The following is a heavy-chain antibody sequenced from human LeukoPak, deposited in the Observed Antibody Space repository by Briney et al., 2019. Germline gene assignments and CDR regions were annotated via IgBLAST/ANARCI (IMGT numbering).Heavy chain of an antibody. CDR2: IYTSGST. CDR1: GGSISSGSYY. D-gene: IGHD2-2*02. V-gene: IGHV4-61*02. Sequence: SATLSLTCTVSGGSISSGSYYWSWIRQPAGKGLEWIGRIYTSGSTNYNPSLKSRVTISVDTSKNQFSLKLSSVTAADTAVYYCAKASVVPAAIPVYVDFWYFDLWGRGTLVTVSS. CDR3: AKASVVPAAIPVYVDFWYFDL. J-gene: IGHJ2*01.